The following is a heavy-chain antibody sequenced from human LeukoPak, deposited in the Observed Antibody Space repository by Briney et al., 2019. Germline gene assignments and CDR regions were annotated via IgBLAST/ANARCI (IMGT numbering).Heavy chain of an antibody. J-gene: IGHJ4*02. CDR3: AAQPSRYCTSTSCFAAYYFDY. CDR1: GFTFDDYA. Sequence: GRSLRLSCAASGFTFDDYAMHWVRQAPGKGLEWVSGLSWNSASTGYADSVKGRFTISRDNAKNSLYLQMNSLSAEDTALYYCAAQPSRYCTSTSCFAAYYFDYWGQGTLVTVSS. CDR2: LSWNSAST. D-gene: IGHD2-2*01. V-gene: IGHV3-9*01.